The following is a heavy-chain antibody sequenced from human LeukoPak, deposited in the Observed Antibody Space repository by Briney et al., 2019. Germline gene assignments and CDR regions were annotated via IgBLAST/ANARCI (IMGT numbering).Heavy chain of an antibody. CDR2: IKSKTDGGTI. V-gene: IGHV3-15*01. CDR3: TTDLSELDDSGYYAKYFHH. J-gene: IGHJ1*01. CDR1: GFTFNNAW. D-gene: IGHD3-22*01. Sequence: GGSLRLSCAASGFTFNNAWMSWVRQAPGKGLEWVGRIKSKTDGGTIDYAAPVKGRFTISRDDSKDTLFLQMNSLKTEDTAVYYCTTDLSELDDSGYYAKYFHHWGQGTLVSVSS.